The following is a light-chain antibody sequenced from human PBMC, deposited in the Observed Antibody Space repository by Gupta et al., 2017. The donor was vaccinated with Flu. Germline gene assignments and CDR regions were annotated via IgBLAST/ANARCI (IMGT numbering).Light chain of an antibody. CDR2: DAT. CDR1: QSVSNY. V-gene: IGKV3-11*01. Sequence: TQSPAILSLSPWNRATLSCRASQSVSNYLAWYQQKPGQAPRLLIYDATNRATGIPARFSGSGSGTEFTLTISSLEPDDFAVYYCQQRTSWPGTFGPGTKVDLK. J-gene: IGKJ3*01. CDR3: QQRTSWPGT.